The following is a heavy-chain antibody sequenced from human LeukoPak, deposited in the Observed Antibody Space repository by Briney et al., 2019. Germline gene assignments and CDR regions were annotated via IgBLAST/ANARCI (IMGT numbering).Heavy chain of an antibody. Sequence: SETLSLTCTVSGGSISSYYWSWIRQPPGKGLEWIGDINYSGSTNYNPSLKSRVTISVDTSKNQFSLKMSSVTAADTAVYYCARDYGAAAAYFDFWGQGSPVTVSS. V-gene: IGHV4-59*01. D-gene: IGHD6-13*01. CDR3: ARDYGAAAAYFDF. J-gene: IGHJ4*02. CDR1: GGSISSYY. CDR2: INYSGST.